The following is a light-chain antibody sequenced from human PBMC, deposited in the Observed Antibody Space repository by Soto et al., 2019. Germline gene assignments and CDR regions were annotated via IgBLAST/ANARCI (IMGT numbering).Light chain of an antibody. J-gene: IGKJ2*01. Sequence: EIVLTQSPGTVSLSPGERVTLSCRASQSVSSYLAWYQQKPGQAPRLLIFDTSDRATGVPARCSGSGSGTDVTLPISSLEPEEFAVYYCQQRSNWPLFTFGQGTKVEIK. CDR3: QQRSNWPLFT. V-gene: IGKV3-11*01. CDR1: QSVSSY. CDR2: DTS.